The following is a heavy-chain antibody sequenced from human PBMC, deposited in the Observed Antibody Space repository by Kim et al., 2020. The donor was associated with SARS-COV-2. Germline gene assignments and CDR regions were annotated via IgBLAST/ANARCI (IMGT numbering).Heavy chain of an antibody. CDR2: IIPIFGTA. Sequence: SVKVSCKASGGTFSSYAISWVRQAPGQGLEWMGGIIPIFGTANYAQKFQGRVTITADESTSTAYMELSSLRSEDTAVYYCASWGWKGYCTNGVCLNNWFDPWGQGTLVTVSS. V-gene: IGHV1-69*13. J-gene: IGHJ5*02. CDR1: GGTFSSYA. CDR3: ASWGWKGYCTNGVCLNNWFDP. D-gene: IGHD2-8*01.